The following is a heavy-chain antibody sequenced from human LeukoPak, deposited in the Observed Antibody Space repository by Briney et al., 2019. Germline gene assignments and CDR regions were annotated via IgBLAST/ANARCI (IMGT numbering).Heavy chain of an antibody. D-gene: IGHD2-15*01. V-gene: IGHV1-18*01. CDR3: ANVAKGRYFFYYMDV. CDR1: GYSINRFG. Sequence: APVRVSCKASGYSINRFGATWVRQAPGQGLEWIGWISSDNGIPRYADKFQGRVTLTTDTSKTTTYMELRSLRSDDSAVYFCANVAKGRYFFYYMDVWGKGTTVTVSS. CDR2: ISSDNGIP. J-gene: IGHJ6*03.